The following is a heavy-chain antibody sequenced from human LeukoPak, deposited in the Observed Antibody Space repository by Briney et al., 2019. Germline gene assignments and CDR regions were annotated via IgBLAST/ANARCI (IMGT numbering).Heavy chain of an antibody. D-gene: IGHD6-19*01. Sequence: GGSLRLSCAASGFTFSSYGMHWVRQAPGKGLEWGAVISYDGSNKYYADSVKGRFTISRDNSKNTLYLQMNSLRAEDTAVYYCAKDIAVAGTVYYYYGMDVWGQGTTVTVSS. CDR3: AKDIAVAGTVYYYYGMDV. V-gene: IGHV3-30*18. J-gene: IGHJ6*02. CDR1: GFTFSSYG. CDR2: ISYDGSNK.